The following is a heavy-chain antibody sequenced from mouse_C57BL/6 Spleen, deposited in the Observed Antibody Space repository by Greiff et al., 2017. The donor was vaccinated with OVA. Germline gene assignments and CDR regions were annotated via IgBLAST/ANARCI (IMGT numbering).Heavy chain of an antibody. V-gene: IGHV1-31*01. D-gene: IGHD3-2*02. CDR1: GYSFTGYY. J-gene: IGHJ3*01. CDR2: IYPYNGVS. Sequence: EVQRVESGPELVKPGASVKISCKASGYSFTGYYMHWVKQSHGNILDWIGYIYPYNGVSSYNQKFKGKATLTVDKSSSTAYMELRSLTSEDSAVYYCAREASSGSFAYWGQGTLVTVSA. CDR3: AREASSGSFAY.